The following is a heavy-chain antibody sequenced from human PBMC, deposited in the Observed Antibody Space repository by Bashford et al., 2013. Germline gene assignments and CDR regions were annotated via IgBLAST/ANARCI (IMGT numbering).Heavy chain of an antibody. Sequence: ASVKVSCKASGYTFTSYGISWVRQAPGQGLEWMGWISAYNGNTNYAQKLQGRVTMTTDTSTSTAYMELRSLRSDDTAVYYCARAHQVTIFGVVPYYYYGMDVWGQGTTVTVSS. CDR1: GYTFTSYG. CDR2: ISAYNGNT. V-gene: IGHV1-18*01. J-gene: IGHJ6*02. CDR3: ARAHQVTIFGVVPYYYYGMDV. D-gene: IGHD3-3*01.